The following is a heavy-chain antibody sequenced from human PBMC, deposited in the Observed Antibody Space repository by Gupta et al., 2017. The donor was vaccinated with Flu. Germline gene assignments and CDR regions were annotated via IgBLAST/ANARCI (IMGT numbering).Heavy chain of an antibody. CDR2: IWYDGSKK. V-gene: IGHV3-33*01. Sequence: QVQLVESGGGVVQPGGSLRLSCAASGSRFSAYGMHWVRQAPGKGLEWVAVIWYDGSKKYYADSVKGRFTISRDDSKNTLYLQMSSLRDEDIAVYYCARDPGTSYYYFDYWGQGTLVTVSS. CDR3: ARDPGTSYYYFDY. D-gene: IGHD1-26*01. CDR1: GSRFSAYG. J-gene: IGHJ4*02.